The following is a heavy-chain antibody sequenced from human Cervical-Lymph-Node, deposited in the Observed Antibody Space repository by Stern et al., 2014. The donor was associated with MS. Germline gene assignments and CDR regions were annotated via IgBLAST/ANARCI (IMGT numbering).Heavy chain of an antibody. D-gene: IGHD4-11*01. V-gene: IGHV3-30*18. CDR3: AQDSQSTTTYHYYAMDV. CDR2: ISYDGNNE. CDR1: GFIFRTYA. Sequence: VQLEESGGGVVQPGRSLRLSCSTSGFIFRTYAMHWVRQAPGEGLEWVAVISYDGNNEYYADSVKGRFTISRDNSKSTLYLQMNSLRAEDTAVYYCAQDSQSTTTYHYYAMDVWGQGTTVIVS. J-gene: IGHJ6*02.